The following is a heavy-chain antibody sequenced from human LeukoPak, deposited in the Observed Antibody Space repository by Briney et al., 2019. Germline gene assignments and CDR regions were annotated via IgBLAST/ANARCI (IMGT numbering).Heavy chain of an antibody. CDR2: IRYDGSNK. CDR3: AKTGGTVTPFFDY. CDR1: GFTFSSYG. V-gene: IGHV3-30*02. D-gene: IGHD4-17*01. Sequence: GGSLRLSCAASGFTFSSYGMHWVRQAPGKGLEWVAFIRYDGSNKYYADSVKGRFTISRDNSKDTLYLQMNSLRAEDTAVYYCAKTGGTVTPFFDYWGQGTLVTVSS. J-gene: IGHJ4*02.